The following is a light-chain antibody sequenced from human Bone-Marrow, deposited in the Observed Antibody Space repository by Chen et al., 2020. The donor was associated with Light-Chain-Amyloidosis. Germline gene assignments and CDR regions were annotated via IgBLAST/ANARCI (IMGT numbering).Light chain of an antibody. Sequence: SELTRPPSATVSPGQPARITCAGDDLPTKYAYWYQQKPGQAPVLVIHRDTERPSGISERFSGSSSGTTATLTISGVQAEDEADYHCQSADSSGTYEVIFGGGTKLTVL. CDR2: RDT. J-gene: IGLJ2*01. CDR3: QSADSSGTYEVI. CDR1: DLPTKY. V-gene: IGLV3-25*03.